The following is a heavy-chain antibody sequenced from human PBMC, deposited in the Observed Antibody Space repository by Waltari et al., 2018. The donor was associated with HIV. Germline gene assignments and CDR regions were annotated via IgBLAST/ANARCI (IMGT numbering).Heavy chain of an antibody. CDR2: IDWDDDK. V-gene: IGHV2-70*01. D-gene: IGHD3-22*01. CDR3: ARSSTYYYDNSGCDAFDI. CDR1: GFSLSTTELC. J-gene: IGHJ3*02. Sequence: QVTLRESGPALVTPTQTLTLTCTFSGFSLSTTELCVSWIRQPPRKALEWRALIDWDDDKYYSTSLKTRLTISKDTSKNQVVLTMTNMDPVDTATYYCARSSTYYYDNSGCDAFDIWGQGTMVTVSS.